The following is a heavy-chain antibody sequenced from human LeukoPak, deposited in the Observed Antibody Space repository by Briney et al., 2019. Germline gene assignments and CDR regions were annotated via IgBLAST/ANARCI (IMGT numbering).Heavy chain of an antibody. CDR1: GFTFSSYW. V-gene: IGHV3-74*01. CDR3: ARGGDQYYYDSSGYDY. CDR2: INTAGSSP. D-gene: IGHD3-22*01. Sequence: GGSLRLSCAASGFTFSSYWMHWVRQAPGKGLVWVPRINTAGSSPSYADSVKGRFTISRDNAKNTLYLQMNSLRVEDTAVYYCARGGDQYYYDSSGYDYWGQGTLVTVSS. J-gene: IGHJ4*02.